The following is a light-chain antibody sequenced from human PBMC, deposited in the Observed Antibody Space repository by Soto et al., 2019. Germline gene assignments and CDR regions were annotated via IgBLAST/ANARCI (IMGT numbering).Light chain of an antibody. CDR3: SSYAGGFVV. V-gene: IGLV2-14*01. CDR2: SVS. J-gene: IGLJ2*01. Sequence: QSVLTQPASVSGSPGQSITISCTGTSSDIGSHTYVSWFQQHPGKVPKVIIYSVSTRPSGISDRSSGSKSGNTASLTISGLQAEDEADYYCSSYAGGFVVFGGGTKLTVL. CDR1: SSDIGSHTY.